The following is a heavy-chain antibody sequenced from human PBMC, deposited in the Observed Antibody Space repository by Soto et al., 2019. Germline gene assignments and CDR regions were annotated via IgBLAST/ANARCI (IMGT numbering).Heavy chain of an antibody. CDR3: ARDIPGSSGCDV. J-gene: IGHJ6*02. D-gene: IGHD6-25*01. CDR2: ISSSSSTI. V-gene: IGHV3-48*02. CDR1: GFTLSSYS. Sequence: EVQLVESGGGLVQPGGSLRLSCEASGFTLSSYSMNWARQAPGQGLEWVSYISSSSSTIYYADSVKGRFTISRDNGKNSLYLQMNSLREEDTAVYYCARDIPGSSGCDVCVQGTTVTVSS.